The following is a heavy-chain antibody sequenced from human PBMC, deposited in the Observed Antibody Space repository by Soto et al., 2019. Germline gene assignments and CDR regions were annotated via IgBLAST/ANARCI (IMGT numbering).Heavy chain of an antibody. D-gene: IGHD1-7*01. V-gene: IGHV1-8*01. J-gene: IGHJ6*02. Sequence: ASVKVSCKASGYTFTSYDINWVRQATGQGLEWMGWMNPNSGNTGYAQKFQGRVTMTRNTSISTAYMELSSLRSEDTAVYYCARVIGNYALYYYYGMDVWDQGTTVTVSS. CDR1: GYTFTSYD. CDR3: ARVIGNYALYYYYGMDV. CDR2: MNPNSGNT.